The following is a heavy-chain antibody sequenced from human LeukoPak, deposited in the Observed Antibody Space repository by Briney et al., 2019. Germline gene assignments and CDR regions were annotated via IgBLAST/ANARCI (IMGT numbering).Heavy chain of an antibody. J-gene: IGHJ6*03. CDR3: ARDRQQLVRSSYYYMDV. Sequence: ASVKVSCKVSGYTLTELSMHWVRQAPGKGLEWMGGFDPEDGETIYAQKFQGRVTMTEDTSTDTAYMELSSLRSEDTAVYYCARDRQQLVRSSYYYMDVWGKGTTVTVSS. D-gene: IGHD6-13*01. CDR1: GYTLTELS. V-gene: IGHV1-24*01. CDR2: FDPEDGET.